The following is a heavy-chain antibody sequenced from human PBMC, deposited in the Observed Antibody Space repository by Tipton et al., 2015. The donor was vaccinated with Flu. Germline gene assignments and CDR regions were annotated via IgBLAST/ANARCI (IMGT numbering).Heavy chain of an antibody. CDR3: AKGPTKALRDIYGSGSYPFDY. CDR2: ISGSGGST. V-gene: IGHV3-23*01. Sequence: SLRLSCAASGFTFSSYAMSWVRQAPGKGLEWVSAISGSGGSTYYADSVKGRFTISRDNSKNTLYLQMNSLRAEDTAVYYCAKGPTKALRDIYGSGSYPFDYWGQGTLVTVSS. CDR1: GFTFSSYA. D-gene: IGHD3-10*01. J-gene: IGHJ4*02.